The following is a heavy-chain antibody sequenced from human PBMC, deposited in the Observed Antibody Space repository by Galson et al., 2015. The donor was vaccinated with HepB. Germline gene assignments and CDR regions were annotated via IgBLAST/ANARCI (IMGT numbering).Heavy chain of an antibody. Sequence: SVKVSCKASGYTFTKYGLNWVRQAPGQGLEWMGWININTGNPTYAQGFTGRFVFSLDISVNTAYLLISSLKAEDTAVYYCARDRGSGSHFFDYWGQGTLVTVSS. J-gene: IGHJ4*02. CDR2: ININTGNP. CDR1: GYTFTKYG. V-gene: IGHV7-4-1*02. D-gene: IGHD2-15*01. CDR3: ARDRGSGSHFFDY.